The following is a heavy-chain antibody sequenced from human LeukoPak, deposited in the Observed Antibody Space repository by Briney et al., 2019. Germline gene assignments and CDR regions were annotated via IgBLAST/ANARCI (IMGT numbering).Heavy chain of an antibody. CDR3: AKSLSVVRRGYFDY. D-gene: IGHD2-2*01. J-gene: IGHJ4*02. V-gene: IGHV3-23*01. CDR2: ISDSGGST. CDR1: GFTFSSFA. Sequence: HPGGSLRLSCAASGFTFSSFAMSWVRQAPGKGLEWLSTISDSGGSTYYADSVRGRFTISRDNSKDTLYVQMNSLRAEDAAVYYCAKSLSVVRRGYFDYWGQGALVTVSS.